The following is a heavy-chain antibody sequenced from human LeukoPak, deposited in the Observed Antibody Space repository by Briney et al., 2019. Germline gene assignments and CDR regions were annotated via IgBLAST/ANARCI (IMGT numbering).Heavy chain of an antibody. CDR1: GFTFISYG. D-gene: IGHD1-20*01. CDR3: ARLLAYNSGGEAFDH. V-gene: IGHV3-23*01. CDR2: ISGSGGST. J-gene: IGHJ4*02. Sequence: GGSLRLSCAASGFTFISYGMSWVRQAPGKGLEWVSAISGSGGSTYYADSVKGRFTISRDNSKNTLYLQMNSLRAEDTAVYYCARLLAYNSGGEAFDHWGQGTLVTVSS.